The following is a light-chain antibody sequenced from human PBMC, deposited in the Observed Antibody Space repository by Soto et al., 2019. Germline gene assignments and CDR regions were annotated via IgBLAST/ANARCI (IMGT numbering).Light chain of an antibody. J-gene: IGKJ4*01. V-gene: IGKV3-11*01. CDR2: DAS. CDR3: QQRSNWPLT. CDR1: QSVSTY. Sequence: EIVLTQSPATLSLSPGERATLSCRASQSVSTYLAWYQQKPGQAPRLLIYDASNRATGIPARFSGSGSETDFTLTISSLDPEDFAVYYCQQRSNWPLTFGGGTNVEIK.